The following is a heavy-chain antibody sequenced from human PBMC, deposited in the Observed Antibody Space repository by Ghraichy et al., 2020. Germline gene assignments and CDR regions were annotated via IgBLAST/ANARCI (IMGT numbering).Heavy chain of an antibody. Sequence: GGSLRLSCAASGFTFSSYWMHWVRQALGKGLVWVSRINSDGGSTTYADSVKGRFTISKDNAKNTLYLQMNSLRAEDTAVYYCVKDLVGGGFGAYGMDVWGQGTTVTVSS. CDR1: GFTFSSYW. CDR3: VKDLVGGGFGAYGMDV. D-gene: IGHD2-21*01. J-gene: IGHJ6*02. CDR2: INSDGGST. V-gene: IGHV3-74*01.